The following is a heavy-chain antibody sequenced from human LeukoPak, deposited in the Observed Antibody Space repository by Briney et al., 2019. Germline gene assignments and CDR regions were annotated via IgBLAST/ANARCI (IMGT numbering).Heavy chain of an antibody. J-gene: IGHJ4*02. Sequence: GGSLRLSCAASGFLFSSSYMNWVRQAPGKGLEWVSVLYSGGSTFYADSVKGRFTISRGSSKNTLYLHMNSLRADDTAVYYCARDPSGNLHFDYWGQGTLVTVSS. D-gene: IGHD6-19*01. CDR3: ARDPSGNLHFDY. V-gene: IGHV3-53*01. CDR2: LYSGGST. CDR1: GFLFSSSY.